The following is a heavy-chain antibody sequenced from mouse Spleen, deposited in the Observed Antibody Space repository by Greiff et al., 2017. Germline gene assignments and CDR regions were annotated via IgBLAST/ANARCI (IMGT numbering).Heavy chain of an antibody. J-gene: IGHJ2*01. Sequence: EVQLVESGPGLVKPSQSLSLTCSVTGYSITSGYYWNWIRQFPGNKLEWMGYISYDGSNNYNPSLKNRISITRDTSKNQFFLKLNSVTTEDTATYYCARGYYGFYFDYWGQGTTLTVSS. CDR2: ISYDGSN. CDR3: ARGYYGFYFDY. V-gene: IGHV3-6*01. D-gene: IGHD1-1*01. CDR1: GYSITSGYY.